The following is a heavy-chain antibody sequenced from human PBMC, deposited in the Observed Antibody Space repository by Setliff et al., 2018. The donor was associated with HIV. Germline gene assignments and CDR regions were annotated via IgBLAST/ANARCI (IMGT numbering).Heavy chain of an antibody. J-gene: IGHJ2*01. D-gene: IGHD3-9*01. Sequence: SSETLSLTCTVSGDGISSWQWSWIRQPPGKALEWIGYAYYSGGTNYNPSLKSRVTISSDTSKNLFSLKLTTVTAADAAVYYCTRDTGYILSGYRPHWYFDLWGRGTLVTVSS. CDR2: AYYSGGT. CDR3: TRDTGYILSGYRPHWYFDL. V-gene: IGHV4-59*12. CDR1: GDGISSWQ.